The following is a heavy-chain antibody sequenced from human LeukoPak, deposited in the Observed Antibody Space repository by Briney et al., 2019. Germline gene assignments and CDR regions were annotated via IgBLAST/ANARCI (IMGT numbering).Heavy chain of an antibody. Sequence: SVKVSCKASGGTFSSYAISWVRQAPGQGLEWMGRIIPILGIANYAQKFQGRVTITADKSTSTAYMELSSLRSEDTAVYYCARDLIGYCDSSGYYFDYWGQGTLVTVSS. J-gene: IGHJ4*02. V-gene: IGHV1-69*04. CDR2: IIPILGIA. D-gene: IGHD3-22*01. CDR1: GGTFSSYA. CDR3: ARDLIGYCDSSGYYFDY.